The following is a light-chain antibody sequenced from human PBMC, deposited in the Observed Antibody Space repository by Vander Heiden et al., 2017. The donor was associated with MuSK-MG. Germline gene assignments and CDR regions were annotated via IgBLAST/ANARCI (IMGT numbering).Light chain of an antibody. CDR3: QQPTNRHPLVT. CDR2: DAS. V-gene: IGKV3-11*01. CDR1: QSVSSY. Sequence: EIVLTQSPATLSLSPGERATLSCRASQSVSSYLAWYQQKPGQAHRLLIYDASNRSKGIRASFSGSGDGTDFTLTIISREPEDFEVYYCQQPTNRHPLVTFGHGTQVDIK. J-gene: IGKJ3*01.